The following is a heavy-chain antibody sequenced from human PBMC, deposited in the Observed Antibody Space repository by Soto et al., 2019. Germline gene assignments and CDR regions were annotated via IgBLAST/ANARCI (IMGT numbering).Heavy chain of an antibody. CDR3: AKLVDWRDVVVAATTFDY. V-gene: IGHV3-30*18. CDR1: GFTFSSYG. J-gene: IGHJ4*02. D-gene: IGHD2-15*01. Sequence: GGSLRLSCAASGFTFSSYGMHWVRQAPGKGLEWVAVISYDGSNKYYADSVKGRFTISRDNSKNTLYLQMNSLRAEDTAVYYCAKLVDWRDVVVAATTFDYWGQGTLVTVSS. CDR2: ISYDGSNK.